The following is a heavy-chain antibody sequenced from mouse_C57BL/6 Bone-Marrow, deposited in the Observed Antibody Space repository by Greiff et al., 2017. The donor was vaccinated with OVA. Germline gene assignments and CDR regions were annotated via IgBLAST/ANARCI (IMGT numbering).Heavy chain of an antibody. D-gene: IGHD1-1*01. V-gene: IGHV1-59*01. J-gene: IGHJ2*01. CDR2: IDPSDSYT. CDR3: APYYYGSSYRNY. Sequence: QVQLQQPGAGLVRPGTSVKLSCKASGYTFTSYWMHWVKQRPGQGLEWIGVIDPSDSYTNYNQKFKGKATLTVDTSSSKAYMQLSSLTSEDSAVYYCAPYYYGSSYRNYWGQGTTLTVSS. CDR1: GYTFTSYW.